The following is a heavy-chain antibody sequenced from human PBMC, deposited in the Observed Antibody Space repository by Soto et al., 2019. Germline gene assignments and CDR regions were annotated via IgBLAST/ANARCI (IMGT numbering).Heavy chain of an antibody. Sequence: ASVKVSCKASGYTFTSYGISWVRQAPGQGLEWMGWISAYNGNTNYAQKLQGRVTMTTDTSTSTAYMELRSLRSDDTAVYYCARSDYYDSSGYYFFDYWGQGTLVTVSS. CDR1: GYTFTSYG. V-gene: IGHV1-18*01. CDR3: ARSDYYDSSGYYFFDY. J-gene: IGHJ4*02. D-gene: IGHD3-22*01. CDR2: ISAYNGNT.